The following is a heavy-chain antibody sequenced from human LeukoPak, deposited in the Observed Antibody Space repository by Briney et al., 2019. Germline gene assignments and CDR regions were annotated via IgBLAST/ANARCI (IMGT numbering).Heavy chain of an antibody. CDR2: ISYDGSNK. J-gene: IGHJ4*02. CDR3: AKKWSRRDGYNVDY. D-gene: IGHD5-24*01. V-gene: IGHV3-30*18. CDR1: GFTFSSYG. Sequence: PGRSLRLSCAASGFTFSSYGMHWVRQAPGKGLEWVAVISYDGSNKYYADSVKGRFTISRDNSKNTLYLQMNSLRAEDTAAYYCAKKWSRRDGYNVDYWGQGTLVTVSS.